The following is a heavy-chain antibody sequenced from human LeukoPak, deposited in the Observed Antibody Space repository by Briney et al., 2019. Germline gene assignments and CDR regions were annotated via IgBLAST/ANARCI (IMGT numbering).Heavy chain of an antibody. D-gene: IGHD3-10*01. CDR3: ARDYYYGSGTYYKD. V-gene: IGHV3-74*01. J-gene: IGHJ4*02. CDR2: INSDGSST. CDR1: GFTFRSYW. Sequence: PGGSLRLSCAASGFTFRSYWMHWVRQAPGKGLVWVSRINSDGSSTSYADSVKGRFTISRDNAKNTLYLQMNSLRAEDTAVYYCARDYYYGSGTYYKDWGQGTLVTASS.